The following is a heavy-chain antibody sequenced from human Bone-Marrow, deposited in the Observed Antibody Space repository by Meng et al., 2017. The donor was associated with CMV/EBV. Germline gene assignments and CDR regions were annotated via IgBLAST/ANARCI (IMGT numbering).Heavy chain of an antibody. CDR1: GFTFSSYR. Sequence: GGSLRLSCAASGFTFSSYRMNWVRQAPGKGLEWVSCISGSGSYKYYADSVKGRFIISRDNAKNSLYLQMNSLRAEDTAVYYCAREGSGYRNFAYWGQGTLVTVSS. D-gene: IGHD3-3*01. CDR3: AREGSGYRNFAY. J-gene: IGHJ4*02. CDR2: ISGSGSYK. V-gene: IGHV3-21*01.